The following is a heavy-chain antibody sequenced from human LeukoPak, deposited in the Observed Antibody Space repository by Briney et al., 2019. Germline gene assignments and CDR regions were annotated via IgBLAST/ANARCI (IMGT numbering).Heavy chain of an antibody. CDR1: GYTFTGYY. J-gene: IGHJ3*02. D-gene: IGHD3-3*01. CDR2: INPNSGGT. V-gene: IGHV1-2*02. CDR3: ARDTKKRTFFVLGCPTCYVFDI. Sequence: ASVKVSCKASGYTFTGYYMHWLRQVPGQGLEWMGWINPNSGGTSYAQKFQDRVTMTRDTSISTAYMDLSRLRSDDTAVYYCARDTKKRTFFVLGCPTCYVFDIWGQGTMVAVSS.